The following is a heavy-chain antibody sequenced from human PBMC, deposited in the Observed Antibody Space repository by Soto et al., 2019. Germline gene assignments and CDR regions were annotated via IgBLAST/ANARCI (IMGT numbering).Heavy chain of an antibody. CDR2: ISPYDGIT. CDR1: GFTFTNYF. CDR3: ARGDGRGTSGFYFYYGMDV. D-gene: IGHD6-25*01. J-gene: IGHJ6*02. V-gene: IGHV1-46*01. Sequence: QVQLVQSGTEVKKPGASVKISCKASGFTFTNYFFHWVRQAPRQGLQWMGIISPYDGITNYVKSLQGRVTWTSDTSTSTVYMELSSLTSEDTAVYYCARGDGRGTSGFYFYYGMDVWGHGTTVAVSS.